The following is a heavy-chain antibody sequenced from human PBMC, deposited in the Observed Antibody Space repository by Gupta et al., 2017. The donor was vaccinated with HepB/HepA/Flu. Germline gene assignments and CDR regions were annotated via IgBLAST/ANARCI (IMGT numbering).Heavy chain of an antibody. CDR2: VYYSGTT. D-gene: IGHD3-10*02. V-gene: IGHV4-39*01. CDR1: GESISSSHFY. CDR3: ASMNDDKSMLILRDD. Sequence: LQLQESGPGLVMPSETLSLTCTVSGESISSSHFYWGWVRQPPEGGLEWIGSVYYSGTTYYNPSLKSRVTIDADTSKNQFSLKLSSVTAADTAIDYGASMNDDKSMLILRDDWGQGTRVTVPS. J-gene: IGHJ4*02.